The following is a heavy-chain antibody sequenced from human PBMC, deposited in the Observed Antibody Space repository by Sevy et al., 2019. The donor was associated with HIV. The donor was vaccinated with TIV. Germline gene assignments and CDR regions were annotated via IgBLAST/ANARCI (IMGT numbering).Heavy chain of an antibody. CDR3: ARTDYYDSSGYFYFDY. J-gene: IGHJ4*02. CDR1: GGTFSTSP. D-gene: IGHD3-22*01. V-gene: IGHV1-69*13. CDR2: IIPLFGTT. Sequence: ASVKVSCKASGGTFSTSPINWVRQAPGQGLEWMGGIIPLFGTTKYAQKFQGRVRIIADESTSTAFLKMNNLRSEDTAVYYCARTDYYDSSGYFYFDYWGQGTLVTVSS.